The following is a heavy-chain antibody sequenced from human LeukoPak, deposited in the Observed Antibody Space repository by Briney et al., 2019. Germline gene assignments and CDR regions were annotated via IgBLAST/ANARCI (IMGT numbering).Heavy chain of an antibody. D-gene: IGHD5-12*01. J-gene: IGHJ4*02. CDR3: ARGGYGDYFDY. CDR1: GGTFSSYA. Sequence: ASVKVSCKASGGTFSSYAISWVRQAPGQGLEWMGRIIPILGIANYAQKFQGRVTITADKSTSTAYMELSSLRSGDTAVYYCARGGYGDYFDYWGQGTLVTVSS. CDR2: IIPILGIA. V-gene: IGHV1-69*04.